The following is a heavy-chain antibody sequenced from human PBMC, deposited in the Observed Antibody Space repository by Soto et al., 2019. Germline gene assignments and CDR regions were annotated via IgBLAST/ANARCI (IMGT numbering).Heavy chain of an antibody. CDR1: GGSISSYY. V-gene: IGHV4-59*04. CDR3: ARAGDMNYYYYAMDV. J-gene: IGHJ6*02. D-gene: IGHD2-15*01. Sequence: PSETLSLTCTVSGGSISSYYWTWIRQPPGKGLEWVGNTSYSGSTYYNPSLRSRVTMSVDPSKNQFSLKLTSVTAADTAVFYCARAGDMNYYYYAMDVWGQGTTVTVSS. CDR2: TSYSGST.